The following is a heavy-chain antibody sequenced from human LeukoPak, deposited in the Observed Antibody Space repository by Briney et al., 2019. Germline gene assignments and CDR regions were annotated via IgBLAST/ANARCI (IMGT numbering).Heavy chain of an antibody. CDR1: GFTFSSYA. V-gene: IGHV3-23*01. CDR2: ITASGGNT. Sequence: QPGGSLRLSCAASGFTFSSYAVGWVRQAPGKGLEWVSAITASGGNTYYADSVKGRFTISRDNSNNTLYLQVNSLRAEDTAVYYCAKGNGYSYGRYYFDYWGQGTLVTVSS. D-gene: IGHD5-18*01. J-gene: IGHJ4*02. CDR3: AKGNGYSYGRYYFDY.